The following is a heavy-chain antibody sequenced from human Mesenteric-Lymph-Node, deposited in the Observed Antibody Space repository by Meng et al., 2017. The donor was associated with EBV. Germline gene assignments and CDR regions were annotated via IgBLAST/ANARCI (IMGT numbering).Heavy chain of an antibody. V-gene: IGHV3-30*03. Sequence: GQLVESGGGVVQPGRSLRLSCVASGFTFRSYGMHWVRQAPGKGLEWVSFITFDGSQKYYSDSVKGRFTISRDNSKNTLYLQMNSLKPEDTAIYYCEVVVTATLDSWGQGTLVTVSS. J-gene: IGHJ4*02. CDR2: ITFDGSQK. CDR1: GFTFRSYG. CDR3: EVVVTATLDS. D-gene: IGHD2-15*01.